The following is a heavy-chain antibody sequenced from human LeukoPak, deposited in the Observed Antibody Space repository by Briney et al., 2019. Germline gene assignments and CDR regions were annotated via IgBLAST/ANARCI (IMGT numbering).Heavy chain of an antibody. CDR1: GNYW. Sequence: GGSLRLSCAASGNYWMHWVRQAPGKGLVWVSHINSDGSWTSYADSVKGRFTISRDNAKNTLYLQMNSLRAEDTAVYYCAREGAYCGGDCPRGDAFDIWGQGTMVTVSS. CDR2: INSDGSWT. V-gene: IGHV3-74*01. J-gene: IGHJ3*02. D-gene: IGHD2-21*02. CDR3: AREGAYCGGDCPRGDAFDI.